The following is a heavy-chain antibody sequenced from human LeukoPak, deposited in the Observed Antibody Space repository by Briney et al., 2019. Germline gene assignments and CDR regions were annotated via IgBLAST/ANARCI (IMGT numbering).Heavy chain of an antibody. CDR3: ARVAAADYYFAY. D-gene: IGHD6-13*01. Sequence: SETLSLTCTVSGGAFNSYLWTWIRQPPGKGLEWIGYIYHSGSTYYNPSLKRRVTISADRSKNQFSLKLSSVTAADTAVYYCARVAAADYYFAYWGQGTLATVSS. J-gene: IGHJ4*02. CDR1: GGAFNSYL. V-gene: IGHV4-59*12. CDR2: IYHSGST.